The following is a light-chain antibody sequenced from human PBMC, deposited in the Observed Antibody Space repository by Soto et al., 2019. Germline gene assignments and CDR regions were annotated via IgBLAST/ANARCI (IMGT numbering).Light chain of an antibody. V-gene: IGKV1-5*01. CDR1: QSISNW. J-gene: IGKJ1*01. CDR3: QQYASYPWT. Sequence: DIQMTQSPSTLPASLVYRCTITCRSSQSISNWLAWYQQKPGTAPKVLIYHASNLQSGVPSRFRGSGSGTEFSLTISSLQPGDSATFYCQQYASYPWTFGRGTKVDI. CDR2: HAS.